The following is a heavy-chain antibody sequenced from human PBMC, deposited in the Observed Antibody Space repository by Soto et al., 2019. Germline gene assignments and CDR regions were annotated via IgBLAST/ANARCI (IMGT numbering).Heavy chain of an antibody. CDR3: AKDKVPVVVTAPFDY. Sequence: QVQLVESGGGVVQPGRSLRLSCSASGFTFSSSGMHWVRQAPGKGPEWVAVISYDGSNKYYADSVKGRFTISRDNSKNTLYLQMNSLRAEDTSVYYCAKDKVPVVVTAPFDYWGQGTLVTVSS. J-gene: IGHJ4*02. D-gene: IGHD2-21*02. CDR1: GFTFSSSG. CDR2: ISYDGSNK. V-gene: IGHV3-30*18.